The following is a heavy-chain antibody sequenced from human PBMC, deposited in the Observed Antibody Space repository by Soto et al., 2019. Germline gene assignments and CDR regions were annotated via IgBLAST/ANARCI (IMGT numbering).Heavy chain of an antibody. CDR2: IIPIYGTA. CDR3: ARSGAEYYYCSGSFYYGMDV. V-gene: IGHV1-69*01. J-gene: IGHJ6*02. Sequence: QVQLVQSGAEVKQPGSSVKVSCKASGGTFSSYAISWVRQAPGQGLEWVGGIIPIYGTANYAQKFQGRVTITADESTSTAYMELSSLRSEDTAVYYCARSGAEYYYCSGSFYYGMDVWGQGTTVTVSS. D-gene: IGHD3-10*01. CDR1: GGTFSSYA.